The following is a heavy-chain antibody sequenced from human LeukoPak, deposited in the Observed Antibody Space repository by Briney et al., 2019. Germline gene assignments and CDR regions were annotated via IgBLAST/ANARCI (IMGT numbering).Heavy chain of an antibody. CDR3: ARDSSGYQLDY. CDR1: GGSVSSGDYC. V-gene: IGHV4-30-4*01. D-gene: IGHD3-22*01. CDR2: IYYSGST. J-gene: IGHJ4*02. Sequence: SETLSLTCTVSGGSVSSGDYCWNWIRQSPGKGLEWIGYIYYSGSTYYNPSLKSRVTMSVDTSKNQFSLKLSSVTAADTAVYYCARDSSGYQLDYWGQGTLVTVSS.